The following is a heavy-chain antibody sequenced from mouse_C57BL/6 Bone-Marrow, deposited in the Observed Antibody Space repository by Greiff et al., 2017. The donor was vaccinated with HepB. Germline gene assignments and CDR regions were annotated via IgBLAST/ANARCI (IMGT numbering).Heavy chain of an antibody. CDR3: ARGPRDDGDYVGY. Sequence: QVQLQQPGAELVKPGASVKMSCKASGYTFTSYWITWVKQKPGQGLEWIGDIYPGSGSTNYNENFKSKATLTVDTSSSTAYMKLSSLTAEDSAVYYCARGPRDDGDYVGYWGQGTTLTVSS. J-gene: IGHJ2*01. V-gene: IGHV1-55*01. CDR2: IYPGSGST. D-gene: IGHD2-3*01. CDR1: GYTFTSYW.